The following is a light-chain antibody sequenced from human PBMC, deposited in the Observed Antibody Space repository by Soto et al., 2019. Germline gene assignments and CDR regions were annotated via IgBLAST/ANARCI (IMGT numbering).Light chain of an antibody. V-gene: IGKV3-20*01. CDR2: GAS. J-gene: IGKJ1*01. CDR1: QSVSNNY. CDR3: QQYGSSGT. Sequence: EIVLTQSPGTLSLSPGERSTLSCRASQSVSNNYLAWYQQKPGHAPRLLIYGASNRATGIPDRFNGSGSGTDFTLTISRLEPEDFAVYYCQQYGSSGTFGQGTKVDTK.